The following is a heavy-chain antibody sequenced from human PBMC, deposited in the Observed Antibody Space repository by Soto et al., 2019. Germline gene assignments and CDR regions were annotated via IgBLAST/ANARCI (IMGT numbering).Heavy chain of an antibody. J-gene: IGHJ4*02. CDR2: IIPIFGTA. V-gene: IGHV1-69*13. CDR3: GLKEGYYASGSYFGLAH. D-gene: IGHD3-10*01. Sequence: SVKVSCKASGGTFSSYAISWVRQAPGQGLEWMGGIIPIFGTANYAQKFQGRVTITADESTSTAYMELSSLRAEDTAVYYCGLKEGYYASGSYFGLAHWGQGTLVTVSS. CDR1: GGTFSSYA.